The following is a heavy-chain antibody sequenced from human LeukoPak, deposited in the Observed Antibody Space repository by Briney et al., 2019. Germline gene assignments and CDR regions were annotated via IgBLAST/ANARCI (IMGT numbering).Heavy chain of an antibody. CDR1: GFTFSSYA. Sequence: GGSLRLSCAASGFTFSSYAMSWVRQAPGKGLEWVSAISGSGGSTYHADSVKGRSTISRDNSKNTLYLQMNSLRAEDTAVYYCARVGATGAAFDIWGQGTMVTVSS. D-gene: IGHD1-26*01. CDR2: ISGSGGST. CDR3: ARVGATGAAFDI. V-gene: IGHV3-23*01. J-gene: IGHJ3*02.